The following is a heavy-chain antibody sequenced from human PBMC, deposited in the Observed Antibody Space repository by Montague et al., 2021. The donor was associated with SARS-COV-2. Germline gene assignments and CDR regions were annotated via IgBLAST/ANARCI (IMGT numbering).Heavy chain of an antibody. CDR2: ISSSGSTI. V-gene: IGHV3-48*03. CDR1: GFTFSSYE. J-gene: IGHJ6*02. CDR3: ARGGTYYDFWSGYHNYYYGMDV. D-gene: IGHD3-3*01. Sequence: SLRISCAASGFTFSSYEMNWVRQAPGTGLEWVSYISSSGSTIYYADSVKGRFTISRDNAKNSLYLQMNSLRAEDTAVYYCARGGTYYDFWSGYHNYYYGMDVWGQGTTVTVSS.